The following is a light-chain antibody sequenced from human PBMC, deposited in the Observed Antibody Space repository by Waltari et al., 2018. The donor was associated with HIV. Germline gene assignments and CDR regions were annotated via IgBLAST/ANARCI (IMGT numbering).Light chain of an antibody. Sequence: AVTQPAPVSGLPGQATTLSCTVADIVSGLSTFVSWSHQPSDNPPRLLLHAFDSRASGVSDLFSGSMSGNTASLTISGLRAEDEGHYYCASFTDDNTVIFGGGTEVTVL. V-gene: IGLV2-14*03. J-gene: IGLJ2*01. CDR1: DIVSGLSTF. CDR3: ASFTDDNTVI. CDR2: AFD.